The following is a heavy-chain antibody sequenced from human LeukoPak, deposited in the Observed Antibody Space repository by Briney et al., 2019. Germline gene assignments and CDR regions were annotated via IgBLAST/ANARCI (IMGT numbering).Heavy chain of an antibody. D-gene: IGHD3-22*01. V-gene: IGHV4-34*01. CDR2: INHSGST. J-gene: IGHJ4*02. Sequence: PSETLSLTCAVYGGSFSGYYWSWIRQPPGKGLEWIGEINHSGSTNYNPSLKSRVTISVDTSKNRFSLKLSSVTAADTAVYYCARLDSSGYYVDGGYWGQGTLVTVSS. CDR1: GGSFSGYY. CDR3: ARLDSSGYYVDGGY.